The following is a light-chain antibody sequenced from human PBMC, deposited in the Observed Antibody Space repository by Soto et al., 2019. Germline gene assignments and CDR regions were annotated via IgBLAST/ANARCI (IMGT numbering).Light chain of an antibody. CDR2: DAS. CDR1: RNIYNY. Sequence: DIQMTQSPSSLSASVGDRVTTACQASRNIYNYLNWYHQKPGKAPKLLIFDASNLERGVPSRFSGSGSRTHFSLTINNLQPEDVGTYFCQHYDNLPLTFGGGTKVDIK. CDR3: QHYDNLPLT. V-gene: IGKV1-33*01. J-gene: IGKJ4*01.